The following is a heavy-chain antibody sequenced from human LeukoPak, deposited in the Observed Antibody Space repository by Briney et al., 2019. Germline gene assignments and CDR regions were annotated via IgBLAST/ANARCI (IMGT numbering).Heavy chain of an antibody. CDR2: IKQDGSEK. D-gene: IGHD2-2*01. CDR3: ARNGGVYQLLLYYYYGMDV. V-gene: IGHV3-7*03. Sequence: GGSLRLSCAASGFTFSSYWMSWVRQAPGKGLEWVANIKQDGSEKYYVDSVKGRFTISRDNAKNSLYLQMNSLRAEDTAVYHCARNGGVYQLLLYYYYGMDVWGKGTTVTVSS. J-gene: IGHJ6*04. CDR1: GFTFSSYW.